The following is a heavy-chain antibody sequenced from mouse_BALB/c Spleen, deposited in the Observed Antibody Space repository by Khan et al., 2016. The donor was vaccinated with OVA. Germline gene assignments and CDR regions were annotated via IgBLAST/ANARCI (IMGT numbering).Heavy chain of an antibody. CDR3: SIYHGYFDD. J-gene: IGHJ1*01. D-gene: IGHD1-1*01. CDR1: GYSFTGYY. V-gene: IGHV1-18*01. Sequence: EVQLQESGPDLVKPGASLKISCKASGYSFTGYYIHWVKQSHGKSLEWIGRVNPNNGGTSYNQKFKGKAILTVDKSSNTAFMELRSLTSEDTAVDSCSIYHGYFDDWGAGTTVTVSS. CDR2: VNPNNGGT.